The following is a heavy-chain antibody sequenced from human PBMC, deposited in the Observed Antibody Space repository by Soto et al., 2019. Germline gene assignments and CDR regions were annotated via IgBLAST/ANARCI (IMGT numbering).Heavy chain of an antibody. CDR3: ATLGTPATGLYFFDY. CDR1: GCSISSGNYY. D-gene: IGHD2-15*01. Sequence: QVQLQESGPGLVKPSQTLSLTCTVSGCSISSGNYYWSWIREPPGKGLAWIGFISYSGSTYYSTSLKSRVTISVDTSKSQFSLNLSCVTAADTAVYYCATLGTPATGLYFFDYWGQGSLVTVSS. V-gene: IGHV4-30-4*01. J-gene: IGHJ4*02. CDR2: ISYSGST.